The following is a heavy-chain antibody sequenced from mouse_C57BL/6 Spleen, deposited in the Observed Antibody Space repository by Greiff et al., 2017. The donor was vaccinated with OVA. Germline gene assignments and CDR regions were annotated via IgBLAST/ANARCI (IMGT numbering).Heavy chain of an antibody. V-gene: IGHV5-17*01. D-gene: IGHD1-1*01. CDR3: ALTTVVGDYFDY. Sequence: EVNVVESGGGLVKPGGSLKLSCAASGFTFSDYGMHWVRQAPEKGLEWVAYISSGSSTIYYADTVKGRFTISRDNAKNTLFLQMTSLRSEDTAMYYCALTTVVGDYFDYWGQGTTLTVSS. CDR1: GFTFSDYG. CDR2: ISSGSSTI. J-gene: IGHJ2*01.